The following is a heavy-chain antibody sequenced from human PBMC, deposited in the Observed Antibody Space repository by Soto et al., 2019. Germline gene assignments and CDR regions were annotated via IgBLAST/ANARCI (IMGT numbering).Heavy chain of an antibody. J-gene: IGHJ6*02. CDR1: GFTFSSYA. Sequence: EVQLLESGGGLVQPGGSLRLSCAASGFTFSSYAMSWVRQAPGKGLEWVSAISGSGGSTYYADSVKGRFTISRDNSKNTLYLQINRLSADDTAVYYCAKDLWSRGGGMDVWGQGTTVTVSS. V-gene: IGHV3-23*01. D-gene: IGHD3-10*01. CDR2: ISGSGGST. CDR3: AKDLWSRGGGMDV.